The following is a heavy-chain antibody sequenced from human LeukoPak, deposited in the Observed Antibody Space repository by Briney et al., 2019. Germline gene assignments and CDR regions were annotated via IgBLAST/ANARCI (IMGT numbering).Heavy chain of an antibody. Sequence: GASVKVSCMASGYSFIDYYIHWVRQAPGQGLEWMGWVNPHSGGTKFAQKFQGRVTMTRDTSINTAYMEVSSLRSDDTAVYYCARDIGDYYGSGSYWLLWGQGTLVTVAS. J-gene: IGHJ4*02. CDR1: GYSFIDYY. D-gene: IGHD3-10*01. CDR3: ARDIGDYYGSGSYWLL. CDR2: VNPHSGGT. V-gene: IGHV1-2*02.